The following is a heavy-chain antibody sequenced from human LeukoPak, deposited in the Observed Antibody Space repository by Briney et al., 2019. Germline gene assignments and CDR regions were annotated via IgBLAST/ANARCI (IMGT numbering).Heavy chain of an antibody. CDR1: GFTFSSYS. Sequence: GGSLRLSCAASGFTFSSYSMNWVRQAPGKGLEWVSYISSSSSTIYYADSVKGRFTISRDNAKNSLYLQMNSLRDEDTAVYYCARVRVLMVHAILDPVGLDYWGQGTLVTVSS. CDR2: ISSSSSTI. D-gene: IGHD2-8*01. V-gene: IGHV3-48*02. CDR3: ARVRVLMVHAILDPVGLDY. J-gene: IGHJ4*02.